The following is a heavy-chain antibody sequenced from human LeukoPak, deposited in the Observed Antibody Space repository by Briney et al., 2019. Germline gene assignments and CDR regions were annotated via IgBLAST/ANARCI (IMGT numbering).Heavy chain of an antibody. CDR3: ARGPFSDQVGGPIVTTYYYYYYMDV. J-gene: IGHJ6*03. V-gene: IGHV1-69*13. CDR2: IIPIFGTA. D-gene: IGHD3-16*01. Sequence: GASVKVSCKASGGTFSSYAISWVRQAPGQGLEWMGGIIPIFGTANYAQKFQGRVTITADESTSTAYMELSSLRSEDTAVYYCARGPFSDQVGGPIVTTYYYYYYMDVWGKGTTVTVSS. CDR1: GGTFSSYA.